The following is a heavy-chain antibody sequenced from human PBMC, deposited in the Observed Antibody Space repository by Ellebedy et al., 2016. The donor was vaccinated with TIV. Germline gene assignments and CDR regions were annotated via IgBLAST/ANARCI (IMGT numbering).Heavy chain of an antibody. D-gene: IGHD6-19*01. V-gene: IGHV4-59*01. CDR3: AEGSGWYGDWFDP. CDR2: IYYSGST. J-gene: IGHJ5*02. CDR1: GGSISSYY. Sequence: MPSETLSLTCTVSGGSISSYYWRWIRQPPGKGLEWIGYIYYSGSTNYNPSLKSRVTISVDTSKNQFSLKLSSVTAADTAVDYCAEGSGWYGDWFDPWGQGTLVTVSS.